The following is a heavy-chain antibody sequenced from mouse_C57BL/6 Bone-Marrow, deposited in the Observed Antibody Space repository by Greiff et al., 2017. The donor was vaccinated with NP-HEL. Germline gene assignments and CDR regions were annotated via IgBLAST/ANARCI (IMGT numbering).Heavy chain of an antibody. CDR3: ARSVIYYDYVTFAY. D-gene: IGHD2-4*01. CDR2: IDPSDSYT. V-gene: IGHV1-59*01. Sequence: QVQLQQPGAELVRPGTSVKLSCKASGYTFTSYWMHWVKQRPGQGLEWIGVIDPSDSYTNYNQKFKGKATLTVDTSSSTAYMQLSSLTSEDSAVYYCARSVIYYDYVTFAYWGQGTLVTVSA. J-gene: IGHJ3*01. CDR1: GYTFTSYW.